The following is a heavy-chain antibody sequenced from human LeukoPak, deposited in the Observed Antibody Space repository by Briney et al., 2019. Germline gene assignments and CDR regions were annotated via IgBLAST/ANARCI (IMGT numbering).Heavy chain of an antibody. CDR1: GGSLSGYY. CDR3: ARVRYYDILTGYYHPYFDY. CDR2: INHSGST. D-gene: IGHD3-9*01. Sequence: SETLSLTCAVYGGSLSGYYWSWIRQPPGKGLEWIGEINHSGSTNYNPSLKSRVTISVDTSKNQFSLKLSSVTAADTAVYYCARVRYYDILTGYYHPYFDYWGQGTLVTVSS. J-gene: IGHJ4*02. V-gene: IGHV4-34*01.